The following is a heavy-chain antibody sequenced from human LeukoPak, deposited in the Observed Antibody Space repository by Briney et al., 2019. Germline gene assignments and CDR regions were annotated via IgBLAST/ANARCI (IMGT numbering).Heavy chain of an antibody. V-gene: IGHV3-23*01. CDR3: ANSGLNRFEY. J-gene: IGHJ4*02. Sequence: PGGSLGLSCAASGFTFSTYAMSWVRQAPGKGLEWVSGISGSGSGGSTYYADSVKGRFTISRDNSKNTLYLQINSLRADDTAVYYCANSGLNRFEYWGQGALVTVSS. CDR1: GFTFSTYA. CDR2: ISGSGSGGST. D-gene: IGHD2-15*01.